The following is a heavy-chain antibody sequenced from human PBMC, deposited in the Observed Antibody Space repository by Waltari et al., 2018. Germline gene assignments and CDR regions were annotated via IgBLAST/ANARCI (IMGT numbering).Heavy chain of an antibody. V-gene: IGHV4-30-4*08. Sequence: QVQLQESGPGLVKPSQTLSLTCTVPGGSISSGDYYWSWLRQPPGKGLEWIGYIYYSGSTYYHPSLKSRVTISVDTSKNQFSLKLSSVTAADTAVYYCARGVPAASTYFDYWGQGTLVTVSS. CDR3: ARGVPAASTYFDY. CDR1: GGSISSGDYY. CDR2: IYYSGST. D-gene: IGHD2-2*01. J-gene: IGHJ4*02.